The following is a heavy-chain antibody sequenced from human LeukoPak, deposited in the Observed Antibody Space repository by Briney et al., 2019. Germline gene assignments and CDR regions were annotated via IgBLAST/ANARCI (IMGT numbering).Heavy chain of an antibody. V-gene: IGHV4-61*02. J-gene: IGHJ6*03. CDR1: GGSISSGSYY. CDR3: ARSKSMVAAAGTAYYYYYYMDV. D-gene: IGHD6-13*01. CDR2: IYTSGST. Sequence: PSQTLSLTCTVSGGSISSGSYYWSWTRQPAGKGLEWIGRIYTSGSTNYNPSLKSRVTISVDTSKNQFSLKLSSVTAADTAVYYCARSKSMVAAAGTAYYYYYYMDVWGKGTTVTISS.